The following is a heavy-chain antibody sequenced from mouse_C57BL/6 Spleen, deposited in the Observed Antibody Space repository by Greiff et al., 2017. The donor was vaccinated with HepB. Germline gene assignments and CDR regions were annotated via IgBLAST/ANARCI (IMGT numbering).Heavy chain of an antibody. CDR2: INPNNGGT. CDR3: ARGNWAAY. J-gene: IGHJ3*01. D-gene: IGHD4-1*01. CDR1: GYTFTDYY. V-gene: IGHV1-26*01. Sequence: EVQLQQSGPELVKPGASVKISCKASGYTFTDYYMNWVKQSHGKSLEWIGDINPNNGGTSYNQKFKGKATLTVDKSSSTAYMELRSLTSEDSAVYYCARGNWAAYWGQGTLVTVSA.